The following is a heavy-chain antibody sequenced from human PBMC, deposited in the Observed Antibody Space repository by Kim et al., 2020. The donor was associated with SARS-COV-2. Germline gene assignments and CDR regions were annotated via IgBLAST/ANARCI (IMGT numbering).Heavy chain of an antibody. Sequence: GGSLRLSCAASGFTFTNYAMTWVRQAPGKGLEWVSAISGSGGSTYYADSVKGRFTISRDNSKNTLYLQMNSLRAEDTAEYYCAKSTASLRFYYYGMDVWGQGTTVTVSS. D-gene: IGHD3-3*01. CDR3: AKSTASLRFYYYGMDV. V-gene: IGHV3-23*01. CDR2: ISGSGGST. CDR1: GFTFTNYA. J-gene: IGHJ6*02.